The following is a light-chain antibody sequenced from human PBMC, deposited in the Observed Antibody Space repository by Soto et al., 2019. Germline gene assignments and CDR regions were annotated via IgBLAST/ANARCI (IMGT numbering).Light chain of an antibody. CDR3: QQADSFPQT. V-gene: IGKV1-12*01. CDR2: AAS. Sequence: DIQMTQSPSSVSASVGDRATITCRASQGIGTWLAWYKQTPGKGPNIMIYAASSLESGVPSRFSGSGSGTDFTLTISSLKPEYFETYYCQQADSFPQTFGQGTKVDIK. J-gene: IGKJ1*01. CDR1: QGIGTW.